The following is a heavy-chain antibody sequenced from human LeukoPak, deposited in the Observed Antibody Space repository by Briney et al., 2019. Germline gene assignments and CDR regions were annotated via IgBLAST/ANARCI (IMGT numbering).Heavy chain of an antibody. CDR1: GFTFSSCG. V-gene: IGHV3-33*01. J-gene: IGHJ4*02. CDR3: AGVDYHFDY. D-gene: IGHD4-11*01. CDR2: IWYDGSNK. Sequence: PGRSLRLSCAASGFTFSSCGMHWVRQAPGKGLEWVAVIWYDGSNKYYADSVKGRFTISRDNSKNTLYLQMNSLRAEDTAVYYCAGVDYHFDYWGQGTLVTVSS.